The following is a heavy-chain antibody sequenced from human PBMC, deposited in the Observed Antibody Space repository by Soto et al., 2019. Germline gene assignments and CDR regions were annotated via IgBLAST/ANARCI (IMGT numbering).Heavy chain of an antibody. CDR3: ARVAFSCLGMDV. J-gene: IGHJ6*02. CDR2: VFSSGST. V-gene: IGHV4-4*07. D-gene: IGHD3-3*02. CDR1: GGAISSYY. Sequence: SETLSLTCSVPGGAISSYYWSWVRQPAGKGLEWIGRVFSSGSTNYNASLKSRVTMSIDTSKNEVSLTLRSVTAADTAVYYCARVAFSCLGMDVWGPGTTVTVSS.